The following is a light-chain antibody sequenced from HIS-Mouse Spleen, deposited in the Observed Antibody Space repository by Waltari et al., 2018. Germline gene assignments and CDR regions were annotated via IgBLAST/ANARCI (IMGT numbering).Light chain of an antibody. Sequence: QSALTQPRSVSGSPGQSVTISCTGTSSDVGGYNYVSWYQQHPGKAPKLMIYDVSKRPSGVPDRFYGSKSGNTASLTISGLQAEDEADYYCCSYAGSYTFVFGGGTKLTVL. CDR2: DVS. J-gene: IGLJ2*01. V-gene: IGLV2-11*01. CDR1: SSDVGGYNY. CDR3: CSYAGSYTFV.